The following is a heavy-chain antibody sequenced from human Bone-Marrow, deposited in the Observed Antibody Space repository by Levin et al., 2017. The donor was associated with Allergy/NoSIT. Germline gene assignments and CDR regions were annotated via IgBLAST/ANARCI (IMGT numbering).Heavy chain of an antibody. V-gene: IGHV3-74*01. Sequence: GGSLRLSCTASGVSFSAYWMHWVRQAPGKGLFWVSRINSDESTTNYADSVKGRFSISRDNAKNTLYLQMNSLSVDDTATYYCARARTTGWPVDGLDVWGQGTTVTVSS. CDR2: INSDESTT. D-gene: IGHD1-1*01. CDR1: GVSFSAYW. J-gene: IGHJ6*02. CDR3: ARARTTGWPVDGLDV.